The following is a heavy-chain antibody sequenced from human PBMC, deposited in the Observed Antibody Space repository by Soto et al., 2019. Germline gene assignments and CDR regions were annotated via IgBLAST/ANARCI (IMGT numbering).Heavy chain of an antibody. CDR3: ARVGGYGMDV. CDR1: GGSISSSSYY. J-gene: IGHJ6*02. D-gene: IGHD3-10*01. V-gene: IGHV4-39*07. Sequence: PSETLSLTCTVSGGSISSSSYYWGWIRQPPGKGLEWIGSIYYSGSTYYNPSLKSRVTISVDTSKNQFSLKLSSVTAADTAVYYCARVGGYGMDVWGQGTTVTVSS. CDR2: IYYSGST.